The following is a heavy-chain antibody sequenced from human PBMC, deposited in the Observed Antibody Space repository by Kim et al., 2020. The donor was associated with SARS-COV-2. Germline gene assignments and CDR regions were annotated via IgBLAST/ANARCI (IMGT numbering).Heavy chain of an antibody. CDR3: ARHFPGYYYGSGSSYYYYYMDV. CDR2: IYPGDSDT. D-gene: IGHD3-10*01. V-gene: IGHV5-51*01. J-gene: IGHJ6*03. CDR1: GYSFTSYW. Sequence: GESLKISCKGSGYSFTSYWIGWVRQMPGKGLEWMGIIYPGDSDTRYSPSFQGQVTIPADKSISTAYLQWSSLKASDTAMYYCARHFPGYYYGSGSSYYYYYMDVWGKGTTVTVSS.